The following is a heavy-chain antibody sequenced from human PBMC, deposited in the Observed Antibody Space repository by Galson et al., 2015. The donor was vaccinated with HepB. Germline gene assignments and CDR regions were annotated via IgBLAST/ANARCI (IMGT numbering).Heavy chain of an antibody. Sequence: SLRLSCAASGFTFSSYGMHWVRQAPGKGLEWVAIIWNDGNKKYYSESVKGRFTISRDNSKNTLYLQMSSLRADDTAVYYCARHYGVVPATMLEYWGQGTLVTVSS. D-gene: IGHD2-2*01. J-gene: IGHJ4*02. CDR1: GFTFSSYG. V-gene: IGHV3-33*01. CDR3: ARHYGVVPATMLEY. CDR2: IWNDGNKK.